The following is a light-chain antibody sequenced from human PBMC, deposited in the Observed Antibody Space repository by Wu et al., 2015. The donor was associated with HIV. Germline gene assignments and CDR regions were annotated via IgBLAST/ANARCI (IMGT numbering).Light chain of an antibody. J-gene: IGKJ2*03. CDR3: QQYDRSPYS. CDR2: GAS. V-gene: IGKV3-20*01. CDR1: QSVGSSY. Sequence: EIVLTQSPATLSLSPGERATLSCRASQSVGSSYLIWYQQKAGQAPRLLIYGASNRATGTPDRFSGSGSGTDFTLTISRLEPEDFAVYYCQQYDRSPYSFGQGTKLEIK.